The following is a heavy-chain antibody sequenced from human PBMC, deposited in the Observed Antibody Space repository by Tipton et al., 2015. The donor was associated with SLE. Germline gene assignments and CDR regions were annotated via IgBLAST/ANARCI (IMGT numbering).Heavy chain of an antibody. D-gene: IGHD3-3*01. V-gene: IGHV3-7*03. CDR1: GFTFSSYW. J-gene: IGHJ4*02. CDR3: ARGVRFLEWLGDY. Sequence: SVRLSCAASGFTFSSYWMSWVRQAPGKGLEWVANIKQDGSEKYYVDSVKGRFTISRDNAKNSLYLQMNSLRAEDTAVYYCARGVRFLEWLGDYWGQGTLVTVSS. CDR2: IKQDGSEK.